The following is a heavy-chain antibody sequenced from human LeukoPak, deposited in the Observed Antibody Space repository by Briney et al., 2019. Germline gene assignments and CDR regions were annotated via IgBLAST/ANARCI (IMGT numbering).Heavy chain of an antibody. V-gene: IGHV3-15*01. J-gene: IGHJ4*02. Sequence: TGGSLRLSCIASGFTFSNAWMSWVRQVPGKGLEWIGRINSKSDGGPTVYTATVKGRFSISRDDSKNTLFLQMNSLQTDDTAVYYCATGPLDYWGQGALVTVSS. CDR3: ATGPLDY. CDR2: INSKSDGGPT. CDR1: GFTFSNAW.